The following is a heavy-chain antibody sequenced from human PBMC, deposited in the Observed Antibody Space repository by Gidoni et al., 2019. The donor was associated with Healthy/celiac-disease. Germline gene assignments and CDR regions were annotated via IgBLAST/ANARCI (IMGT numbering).Heavy chain of an antibody. CDR3: ASGGIAAAGTSYYYGMDV. V-gene: IGHV1-69*01. CDR1: GGTFSSYA. Sequence: QVQLVQSGAEVKQPGSSVKVSCKASGGTFSSYAISWVRQAPGQGLEWMGGIIPIFGTANYAQKFQGRVTITADESTSTAYMELSSLRSEDTAVYYCASGGIAAAGTSYYYGMDVWGQGTTVTVSS. CDR2: IIPIFGTA. D-gene: IGHD6-13*01. J-gene: IGHJ6*02.